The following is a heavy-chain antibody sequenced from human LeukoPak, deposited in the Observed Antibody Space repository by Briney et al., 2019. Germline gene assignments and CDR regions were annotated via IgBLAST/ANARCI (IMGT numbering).Heavy chain of an antibody. D-gene: IGHD3-16*01. Sequence: GGSLRLACAASGFTFSSYDMHWVRQATGKGLEWVSGIGIAGDTHYPDSVRGRFTIFRENAKNSLYLQMNSLRAEDTAVYYCARAQPPYHGRIDSWGQGILVTVSS. CDR3: ARAQPPYHGRIDS. CDR1: GFTFSSYD. V-gene: IGHV3-13*01. CDR2: IGIAGDT. J-gene: IGHJ5*01.